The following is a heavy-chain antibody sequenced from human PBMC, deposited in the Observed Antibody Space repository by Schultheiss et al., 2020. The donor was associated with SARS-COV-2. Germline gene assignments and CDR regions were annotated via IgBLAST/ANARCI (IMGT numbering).Heavy chain of an antibody. D-gene: IGHD6-6*01. CDR3: AREGELGSSSAYYYYYGMDV. CDR2: IIPIFGTA. V-gene: IGHV1-69*13. CDR1: GYTFTSYG. Sequence: SVKVSCKASGYTFTSYGISWVRQAPGQGLEWMGGIIPIFGTANYAQKFQGRVTITADESTSTAYMELSSLRSEDTAVYYCAREGELGSSSAYYYYYGMDVWGQGTTVTVSS. J-gene: IGHJ6*02.